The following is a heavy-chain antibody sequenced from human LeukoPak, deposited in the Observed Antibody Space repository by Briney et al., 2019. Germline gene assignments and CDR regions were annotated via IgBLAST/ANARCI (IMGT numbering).Heavy chain of an antibody. CDR3: ARAGILTGWRAFDI. V-gene: IGHV3-48*03. CDR1: GFTFSSYE. CDR2: ISSSGSTI. J-gene: IGHJ3*02. D-gene: IGHD3-9*01. Sequence: GGSLRLSCAASGFTFSSYEMNWVRQAPGKGLEWVSYISSSGSTIYYAGSVKGRFTISRDNAKNSLYLQMNSLRAEDTAVYYCARAGILTGWRAFDIWGQGTMVTVSS.